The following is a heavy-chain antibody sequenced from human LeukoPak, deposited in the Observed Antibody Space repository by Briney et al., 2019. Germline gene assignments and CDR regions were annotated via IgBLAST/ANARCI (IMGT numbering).Heavy chain of an antibody. V-gene: IGHV4-39*07. CDR3: ARDSLSSGYSSDAFDI. D-gene: IGHD3-22*01. Sequence: SETLSLTCTVSGGSISNVNYYWGWIRQPPGKGLEWIGSIYYSGSTNYKPSLKSRVTISVDTSKNRLSLRLSSVTAADTAVYYCARDSLSSGYSSDAFDIWGQGTMVTVSS. CDR2: IYYSGST. CDR1: GGSISNVNYY. J-gene: IGHJ3*02.